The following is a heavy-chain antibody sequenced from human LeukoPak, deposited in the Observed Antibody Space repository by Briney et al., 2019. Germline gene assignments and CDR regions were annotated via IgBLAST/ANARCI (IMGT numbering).Heavy chain of an antibody. D-gene: IGHD3-22*01. Sequence: SETLSLTCTVSGGSISSSSYYWGWIRQPPGKGLEWIGSIYYSGSTYYNPSLKSRVTISVDTSKNQFSLKLSSVTAADTAVYYCARRGYDSSGYYHNYWGQGTLVTVFS. J-gene: IGHJ4*02. V-gene: IGHV4-39*01. CDR2: IYYSGST. CDR1: GGSISSSSYY. CDR3: ARRGYDSSGYYHNY.